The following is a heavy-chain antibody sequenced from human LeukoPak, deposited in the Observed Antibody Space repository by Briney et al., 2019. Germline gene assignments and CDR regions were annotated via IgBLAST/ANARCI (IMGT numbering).Heavy chain of an antibody. CDR2: ILPNRGKT. J-gene: IGHJ4*02. V-gene: IGHV1-2*02. CDR1: GYTSTGYY. Sequence: ASVKVSCKASGYTSTGYYIHWVRQAPGQGLEWVGWILPNRGKTNYALEFQGRGSMTRETSISTAYMELNRLTSDDTAVYYCAKVTATTFDYWGEGTLVTVSS. D-gene: IGHD2-21*02. CDR3: AKVTATTFDY.